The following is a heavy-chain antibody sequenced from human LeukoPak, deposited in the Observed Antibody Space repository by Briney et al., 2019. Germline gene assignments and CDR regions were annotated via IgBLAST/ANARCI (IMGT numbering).Heavy chain of an antibody. CDR3: ARDSSVVVTSGSDY. V-gene: IGHV3-7*01. CDR1: GFTFSSYW. J-gene: IGHJ4*02. Sequence: GGSLRLSCAASGFTFSSYWMSWVRQAPGKGLEWVANLKQDGSEKYYVDSVKCRFTISRDNAKNSLYLQMNSLRAEDTAVYYCARDSSVVVTSGSDYWGQGTLVTVSS. D-gene: IGHD2-21*02. CDR2: LKQDGSEK.